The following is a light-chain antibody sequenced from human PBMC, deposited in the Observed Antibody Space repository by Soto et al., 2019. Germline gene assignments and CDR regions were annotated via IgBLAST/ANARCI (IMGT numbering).Light chain of an antibody. Sequence: QSALTQPASVSGSPGQSITISCTGTSSDVGGYNYVSWYQQHPGKAPKLMIDDVSNRPSGVSNRFSGSKSGNTASLTISGHQAEDEADYYCSSYTSSSTLVFGGGTKVTVL. CDR1: SSDVGGYNY. CDR2: DVS. V-gene: IGLV2-14*01. CDR3: SSYTSSSTLV. J-gene: IGLJ2*01.